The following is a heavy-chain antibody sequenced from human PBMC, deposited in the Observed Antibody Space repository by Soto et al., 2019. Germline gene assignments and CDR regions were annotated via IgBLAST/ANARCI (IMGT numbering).Heavy chain of an antibody. CDR1: GFTFDDYT. V-gene: IGHV3-43*01. CDR3: AKDSSSSRRDYGMDV. CDR2: ISWDGGST. D-gene: IGHD6-6*01. J-gene: IGHJ6*02. Sequence: GGSLRLSCADSGFTFDDYTMHWVRQAPGKGLEWVSLISWDGGSTYYADSVKGRFTISRDNSKNSLYLQMDSLRTEDTALYYCAKDSSSSRRDYGMDVWGQGTTVTVSS.